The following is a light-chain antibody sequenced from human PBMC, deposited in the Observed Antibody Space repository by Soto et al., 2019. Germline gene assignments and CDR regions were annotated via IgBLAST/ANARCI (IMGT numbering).Light chain of an antibody. CDR3: QHYGSSPPSIT. CDR2: GAS. Sequence: EIVFTQSPGTLSLSPGERAALSCRASQSVSNLAWYQQKPGLAPRLLIYGASSRATGIPDRFSGSGSGTDFHLTISRLEPEDFAVYYCQHYGSSPPSITFGQGTRLEIK. CDR1: QSVSN. V-gene: IGKV3-20*01. J-gene: IGKJ5*01.